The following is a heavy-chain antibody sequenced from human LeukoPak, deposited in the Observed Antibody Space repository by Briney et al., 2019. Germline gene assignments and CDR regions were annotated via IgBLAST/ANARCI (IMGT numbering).Heavy chain of an antibody. V-gene: IGHV3-48*04. CDR2: ISNSGSTI. CDR1: GFTFSSYG. J-gene: IGHJ4*02. CDR3: ARFPTVTTMGY. Sequence: GGSLRLSCAASGFTFSSYGMHWVRQAPGKGLEWVSYISNSGSTIHYADSVKGRFTVSRDNAKKSLYLQMNSLRAEDTGVYYCARFPTVTTMGYWGQGTLVTVSS. D-gene: IGHD4-17*01.